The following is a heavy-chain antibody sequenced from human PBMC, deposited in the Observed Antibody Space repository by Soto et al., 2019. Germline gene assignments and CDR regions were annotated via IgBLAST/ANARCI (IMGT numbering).Heavy chain of an antibody. J-gene: IGHJ6*03. D-gene: IGHD3-10*01. Sequence: PSETLSLTCTVSGGSISSYYWSWIRQPPGKGLEWIGYIYYSGSTNYNPSLKSRVTISVDTSKNQFSLKLSSVTAADTAVYYCARVGGYGSGSYYKYYYYMDVWGKGTTVTVSS. V-gene: IGHV4-59*01. CDR3: ARVGGYGSGSYYKYYYYMDV. CDR1: GGSISSYY. CDR2: IYYSGST.